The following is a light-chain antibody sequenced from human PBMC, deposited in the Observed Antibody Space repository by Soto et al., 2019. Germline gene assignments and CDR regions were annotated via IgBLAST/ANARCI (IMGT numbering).Light chain of an antibody. CDR2: DDG. Sequence: SYELTQPPSVSVAPGQTATITCGGNNIGGRSVHWYQQKSGQAPVLVMFDDGDRPSGIPERFSGSNSGNTATLTISRVEAGDEADFYCQVWDSSRDRVVFGGGTKLTVL. CDR3: QVWDSSRDRVV. V-gene: IGLV3-21*02. CDR1: NIGGRS. J-gene: IGLJ2*01.